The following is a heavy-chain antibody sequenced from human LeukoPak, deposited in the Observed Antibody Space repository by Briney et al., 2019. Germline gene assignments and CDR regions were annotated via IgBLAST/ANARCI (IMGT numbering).Heavy chain of an antibody. CDR1: RGSISSYY. D-gene: IGHD6-13*01. CDR3: ARSIAVAGPVFDY. CDR2: ISSSVST. J-gene: IGHJ4*02. V-gene: IGHV4-59*01. Sequence: SSETLSLTCTVSRGSISSYYWSWIRQPPGKGLEWIGYISSSVSTNYNPSLKSRVIISIDTSENQLSLKLRSVTAADTAVYYCARSIAVAGPVFDYWGQGTLVTVSS.